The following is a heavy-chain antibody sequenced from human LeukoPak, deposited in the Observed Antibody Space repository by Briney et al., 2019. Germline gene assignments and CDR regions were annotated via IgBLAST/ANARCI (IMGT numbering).Heavy chain of an antibody. CDR3: AKDPTSGYCTGGSCRYFFDY. CDR1: GGSISSYY. Sequence: SETLSLTCTVSGGSISSYYWNWIRQPPGKGLEWIGYIYYSGTTNYNPSLKSRVSMSVDTSKNQFSLKLSSVTAADTAVYYCAKDPTSGYCTGGSCRYFFDYWGQGTLVTVSS. V-gene: IGHV4-59*01. D-gene: IGHD2-15*01. CDR2: IYYSGTT. J-gene: IGHJ4*02.